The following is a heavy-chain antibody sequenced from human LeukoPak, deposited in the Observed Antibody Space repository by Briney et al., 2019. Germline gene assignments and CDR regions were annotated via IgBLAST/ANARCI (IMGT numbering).Heavy chain of an antibody. CDR2: ISGSGGST. CDR3: AKGMVPDPYYYYGRDV. CDR1: GFTFSSDA. V-gene: IGHV3-23*01. D-gene: IGHD3-10*01. J-gene: IGHJ6*02. Sequence: PGASPRLSCAASGFTFSSDAMSWVRQAPGKGLEWVSAISGSGGSTYYADSVKGRFTISRDNSKNTLYLQMNSLRAEDTAVYYCAKGMVPDPYYYYGRDVWGQGTTVTVSS.